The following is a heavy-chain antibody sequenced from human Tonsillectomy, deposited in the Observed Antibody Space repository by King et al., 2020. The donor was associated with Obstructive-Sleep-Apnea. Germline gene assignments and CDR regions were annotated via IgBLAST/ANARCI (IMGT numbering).Heavy chain of an antibody. CDR2: IWYDGSNK. CDR1: GFTFSSYG. J-gene: IGHJ4*02. CDR3: ARAKGWLPAD. Sequence: VQLVESGGGVVQPGRSLRLSCAASGFTFSSYGMHWVRQAPGKGLEWVAVIWYDGSNKYYADSVKGRFTISRDNSKNKLYLQMNSLRAEDTAVYYCARAKGWLPADWGQGPLVTVSS. D-gene: IGHD2-2*01. V-gene: IGHV3-33*01.